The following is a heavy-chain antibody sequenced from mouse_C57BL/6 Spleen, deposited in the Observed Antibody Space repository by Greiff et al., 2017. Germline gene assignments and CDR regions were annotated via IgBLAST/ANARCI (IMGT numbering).Heavy chain of an antibody. D-gene: IGHD1-1*01. CDR3: ARGDYYGSSGWYFDV. V-gene: IGHV5-17*01. Sequence: EVQGVESGGGLVKPGGSLKLSCAASGFTFSDYGMHWVRQAPEKGLEWVAYISSGSSTIYYADTVKGRCTISRDNAKNTLFLQMTSLRSEDTAMYYCARGDYYGSSGWYFDVWGTGTTVTVSS. CDR1: GFTFSDYG. CDR2: ISSGSSTI. J-gene: IGHJ1*03.